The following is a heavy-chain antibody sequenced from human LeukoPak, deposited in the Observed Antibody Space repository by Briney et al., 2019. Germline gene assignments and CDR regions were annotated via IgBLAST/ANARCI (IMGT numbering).Heavy chain of an antibody. CDR3: ARWRGADALRYFDYEMEPAAPSGHFDH. Sequence: GASMKVCCKAAGYTLTSNGISWGRQAPGQGLGWMGWFSAYKGNTNYAQKFQGRVTMTNDTSTSTAYMELRRLKSDDTAVYYCARWRGADALRYFDYEMEPAAPSGHFDHWGQGTLVTVSS. CDR1: GYTLTSNG. D-gene: IGHD3-9*01. CDR2: FSAYKGNT. J-gene: IGHJ4*02. V-gene: IGHV1-18*04.